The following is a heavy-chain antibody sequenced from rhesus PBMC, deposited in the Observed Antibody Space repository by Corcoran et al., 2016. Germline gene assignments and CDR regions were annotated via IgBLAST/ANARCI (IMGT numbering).Heavy chain of an antibody. CDR2: IYGSSGSP. V-gene: IGHV4-147*01. J-gene: IGHJ4*01. CDR3: ARGDSGTWIPFDY. Sequence: QVQLQESGPGLVKPSETLSLTCAVSGYSISSNYWSWIRQPPGKGLEWIGYIYGSSGSPYYKPSRKSRVTMSTDTSKNQCSLKRSSVTAADTAVYYCARGDSGTWIPFDYWGQGVLVTVSS. D-gene: IGHD6-25*01. CDR1: GYSISSNY.